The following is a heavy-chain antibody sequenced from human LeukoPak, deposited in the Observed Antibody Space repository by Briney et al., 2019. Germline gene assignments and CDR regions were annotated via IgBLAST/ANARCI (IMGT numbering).Heavy chain of an antibody. J-gene: IGHJ3*02. V-gene: IGHV1-69*05. Sequence: SMKVSCKAAGGTFSSYAISWVRQAPGQGLEWMGWIIPIFGTANYAQKFQGRVTITTDESTSTAYMELSGLRSEDTAVYYCARGYCSSTSCYPGAFDIWGQGTMVTVSS. D-gene: IGHD2-2*01. CDR2: IIPIFGTA. CDR3: ARGYCSSTSCYPGAFDI. CDR1: GGTFSSYA.